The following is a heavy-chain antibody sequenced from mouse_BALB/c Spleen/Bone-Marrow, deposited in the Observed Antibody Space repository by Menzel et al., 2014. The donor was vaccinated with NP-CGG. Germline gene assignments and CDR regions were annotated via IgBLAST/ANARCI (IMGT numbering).Heavy chain of an antibody. D-gene: IGHD2-1*01. Sequence: QVQLQQSGAELVKPGAPVKLSCEASGYTFTSYWMNWVKQRPGRGLEWIGGIDPSDSETHYNQKFKDKATLTVDKSSSTAYIQLSSLTSEDSAVYYCARDHFYSGNYEFAYWGQGTLVTVSA. V-gene: IGHV1-69*02. CDR2: IDPSDSET. CDR3: ARDHFYSGNYEFAY. CDR1: GYTFTSYW. J-gene: IGHJ3*01.